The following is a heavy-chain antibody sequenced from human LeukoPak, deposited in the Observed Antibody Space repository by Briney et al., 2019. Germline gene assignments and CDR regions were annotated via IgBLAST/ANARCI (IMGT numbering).Heavy chain of an antibody. D-gene: IGHD2-15*01. CDR3: ARGFVGLSFDY. J-gene: IGHJ4*02. CDR1: GFTFSDYY. CDR2: ISSGGSAR. Sequence: PGGSLRLSCAASGFTFSDYYMSWIRQAPGKGLEWVSHISSGGSARYYADSVKGRFTISRDNTKNTLYLQMNSLRAEDTAVYYCARGFVGLSFDYWGQGTLVTVSS. V-gene: IGHV3-11*01.